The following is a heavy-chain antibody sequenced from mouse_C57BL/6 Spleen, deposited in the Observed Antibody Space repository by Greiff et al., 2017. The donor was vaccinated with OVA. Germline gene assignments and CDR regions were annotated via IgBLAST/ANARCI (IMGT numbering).Heavy chain of an antibody. CDR1: GFTFSSYG. V-gene: IGHV5-6*01. J-gene: IGHJ4*01. Sequence: EVNVVESGGDLVKPGGSLKLSCAASGFTFSSYGMSWVRQTPDKRLEWVATISSGGSYTYYPDSVKGRFTISRDNAKNTLYLQMSSLKSEDTAMYYCARGYYDYFYAMDYWGQGTSVTVSS. D-gene: IGHD2-4*01. CDR2: ISSGGSYT. CDR3: ARGYYDYFYAMDY.